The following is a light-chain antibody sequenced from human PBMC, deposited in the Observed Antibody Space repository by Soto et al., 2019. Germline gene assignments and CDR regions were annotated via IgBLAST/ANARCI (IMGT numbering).Light chain of an antibody. CDR2: GIS. Sequence: EIVLTQSPGTLSLSPGERVTLSCRASQSVSSIYLAWYQQKPGQAPRVLIYGISSRATGIPDRFSGSGSGTDFTLTISRLEPEDFAVYYCQQYGSIPITFGQGTRLEIK. CDR1: QSVSSIY. J-gene: IGKJ5*01. CDR3: QQYGSIPIT. V-gene: IGKV3-20*01.